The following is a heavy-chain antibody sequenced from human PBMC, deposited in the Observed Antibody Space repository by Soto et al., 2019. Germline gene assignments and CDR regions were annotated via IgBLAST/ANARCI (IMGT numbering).Heavy chain of an antibody. CDR3: AKVGLFDGNKPITFEF. Sequence: GGSLRLSCAASGFSFSSYWMSWGRQAPGRGLEWVANINQDATRQSYVDSVEGRFSISRDNAKNSLYLQMNSLRVEDTAVYYCAKVGLFDGNKPITFEFWGQGTLVTVSS. CDR1: GFSFSSYW. V-gene: IGHV3-7*03. J-gene: IGHJ4*02. CDR2: INQDATRQ. D-gene: IGHD3-10*01.